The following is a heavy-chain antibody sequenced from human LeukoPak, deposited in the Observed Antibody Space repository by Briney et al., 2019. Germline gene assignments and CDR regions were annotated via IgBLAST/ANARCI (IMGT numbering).Heavy chain of an antibody. Sequence: GGSLRLSCAASGFTFSTYTMHWVRQAPGKGLEWVAVIGRDGRNKFYADSLKGRFTISRDNSKNTLYLQMDSLTVEDTAVYSCVRDDDSDGNGLDVWGQGTMVSVSS. V-gene: IGHV3-33*08. CDR1: GFTFSTYT. J-gene: IGHJ3*01. D-gene: IGHD5-24*01. CDR2: IGRDGRNK. CDR3: VRDDDSDGNGLDV.